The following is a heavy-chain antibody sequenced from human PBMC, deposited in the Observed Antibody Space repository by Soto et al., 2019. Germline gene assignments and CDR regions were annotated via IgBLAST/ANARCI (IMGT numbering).Heavy chain of an antibody. Sequence: QVQLQQRGAGLLKPSETLSLTCAVYGGSFSGYHWSWIRQPPGKGLAWIGEINHSGSTNYNPSLVSRVTLSVDTSKNQSAPQLSSVTAAHTAVYYCARGRVTMIRGVLWFDPWGQGTLVTVSS. J-gene: IGHJ5*02. CDR3: ARGRVTMIRGVLWFDP. CDR1: GGSFSGYH. V-gene: IGHV4-34*01. CDR2: INHSGST. D-gene: IGHD3-10*01.